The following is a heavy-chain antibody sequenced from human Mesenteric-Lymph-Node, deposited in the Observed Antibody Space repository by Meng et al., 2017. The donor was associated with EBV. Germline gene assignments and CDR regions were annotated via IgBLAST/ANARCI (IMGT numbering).Heavy chain of an antibody. CDR2: VIHSGNT. Sequence: VQLKESGPGLLKPSETLSLTCDVYGDSFSAYYWRWIRQPPGRGLEWIGDVIHSGNTSYSPSLKSRVTISVDTSKRQFSLKLRSMTAADTAVYYCATGWGKANYWGQGTLVTVSS. CDR3: ATGWGKANY. CDR1: GDSFSAYY. D-gene: IGHD3-16*01. J-gene: IGHJ4*02. V-gene: IGHV4-34*12.